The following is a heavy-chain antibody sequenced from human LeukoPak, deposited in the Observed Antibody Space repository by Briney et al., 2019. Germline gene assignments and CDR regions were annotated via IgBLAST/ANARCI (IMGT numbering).Heavy chain of an antibody. CDR2: IFHGGDT. V-gene: IGHV4-39*01. CDR3: AGSSSWYFWFDP. CDR1: GDSITSSAFS. J-gene: IGHJ5*02. Sequence: PSETLSLTCTVSGDSITSSAFSWGWIRQAPGKGLEWIGNIFHGGDTHYNPSLKSRVTISVDTSKNQFSLKLSSVTAADTAVYYCAGSSSWYFWFDPWGQGTLVTVSS. D-gene: IGHD6-13*01.